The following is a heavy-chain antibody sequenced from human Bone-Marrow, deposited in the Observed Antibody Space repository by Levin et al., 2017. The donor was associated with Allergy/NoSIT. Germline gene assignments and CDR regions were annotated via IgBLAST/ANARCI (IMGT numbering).Heavy chain of an antibody. CDR2: IYYSGST. D-gene: IGHD3-16*01. CDR3: ARDLGLAQYYYYGMDV. V-gene: IGHV4-61*01. Sequence: SETLSLTCTVSGGSVSSGSYYWSWIRQPPGKGLEWIGYIYYSGSTNYNPSLKSRVTISVDTSKNQFSLKLSSVTAADTAVYYCARDLGLAQYYYYGMDVWGQGTTVTVSS. CDR1: GGSVSSGSYY. J-gene: IGHJ6*02.